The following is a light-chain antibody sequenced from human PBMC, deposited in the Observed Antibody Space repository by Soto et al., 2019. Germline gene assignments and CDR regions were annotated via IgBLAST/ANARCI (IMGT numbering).Light chain of an antibody. J-gene: IGKJ1*01. CDR1: QSISNSF. CDR2: GAS. V-gene: IGKV3-20*01. Sequence: EIVLTQSPGTLSLSPGERATLSCRASQSISNSFLAWYQQKPGQAPWLLIYGASTSATGIPDRFSGSGSGTDFTLTIRRLEPEDFAVYYCQQYAASPWTFGQGTKVDI. CDR3: QQYAASPWT.